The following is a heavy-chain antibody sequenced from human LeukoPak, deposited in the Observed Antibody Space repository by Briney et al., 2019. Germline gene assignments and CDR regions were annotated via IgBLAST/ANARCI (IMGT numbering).Heavy chain of an antibody. D-gene: IGHD1-26*01. J-gene: IGHJ4*02. V-gene: IGHV1-2*06. CDR2: INPNNGGT. CDR1: RYTFTVYY. CDR3: ASQNMEWELLAFDY. Sequence: ASVKVSCKASRYTFTVYYMHWLRQAPGQGLEWIGRINPNNGGTNYAQNFQGRVTMTRDTSISTAYMELSSLISDDTAVYYCASQNMEWELLAFDYWGQGTLVTVSS.